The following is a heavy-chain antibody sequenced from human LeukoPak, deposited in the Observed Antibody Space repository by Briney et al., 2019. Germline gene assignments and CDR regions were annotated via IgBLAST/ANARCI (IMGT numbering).Heavy chain of an antibody. V-gene: IGHV1-3*01. J-gene: IGHJ3*02. CDR2: INAGNGNT. Sequence: ASVKVSCKASGYTFTSYAMHWVRQAPGQRLEWMGWINAGNGNTKYSQKFQGRVTITRDTSASTAYMELSSLRSEDTAVYYCARDRAVRGVISAFDIWGQGTMVTVSS. CDR3: ARDRAVRGVISAFDI. D-gene: IGHD3-10*01. CDR1: GYTFTSYA.